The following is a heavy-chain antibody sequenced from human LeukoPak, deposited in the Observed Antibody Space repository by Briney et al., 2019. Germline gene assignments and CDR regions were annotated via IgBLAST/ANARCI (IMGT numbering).Heavy chain of an antibody. CDR3: AREAGDNAYDV. Sequence: ASVMVSCKASGYTFTDFYMHLLRQAPGQGLEWMGWINPKSGGTRYAQRFQGRVTMTRDTSISTSYMEVSRLIYDDTAVYYCAREAGDNAYDVWGQGTMVTVSS. V-gene: IGHV1-2*02. CDR2: INPKSGGT. J-gene: IGHJ3*01. CDR1: GYTFTDFY. D-gene: IGHD2-21*01.